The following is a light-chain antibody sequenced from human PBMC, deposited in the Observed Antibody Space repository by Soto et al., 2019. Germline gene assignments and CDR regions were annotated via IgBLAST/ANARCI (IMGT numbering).Light chain of an antibody. CDR1: TGAVTSGHY. V-gene: IGLV7-46*01. J-gene: IGLJ2*01. Sequence: QAVVTQEPSLTVSPGGTVTLTCGSSTGAVTSGHYPYWFQQKPGQAPRTVIYDTSNKHSWTPARFSGSLLGGKAALTLSGAQPEDEADYYCLLSYSGAVLFGVGTKLTVL. CDR3: LLSYSGAVL. CDR2: DTS.